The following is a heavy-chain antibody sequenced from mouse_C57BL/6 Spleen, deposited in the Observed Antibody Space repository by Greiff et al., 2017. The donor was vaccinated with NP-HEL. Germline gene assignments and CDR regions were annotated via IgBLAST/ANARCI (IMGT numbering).Heavy chain of an antibody. CDR2: ISSGGSYT. V-gene: IGHV5-6*01. CDR1: GFTFSSYG. J-gene: IGHJ4*01. CDR3: ERHPLITTVVGYAMDY. Sequence: EVQRVESGGDLVKPGGSLKLSCAASGFTFSSYGMSWVRQTPDKRLEWVATISSGGSYTYYPDSVKGRFTISRDNAKNTLYLQMSSLKSEDTAMYYCERHPLITTVVGYAMDYWGQGTSVTVSS. D-gene: IGHD1-1*01.